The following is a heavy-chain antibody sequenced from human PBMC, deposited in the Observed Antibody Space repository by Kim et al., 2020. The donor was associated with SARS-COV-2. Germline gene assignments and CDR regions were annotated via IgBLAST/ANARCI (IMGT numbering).Heavy chain of an antibody. J-gene: IGHJ6*02. V-gene: IGHV4-39*01. CDR1: GGSISSSSYY. Sequence: SETLSLTCTVSGGSISSSSYYWGWIRQPPGKGLEWIGSIYYSGSTYYNPSLKSRVTISVDTSKNQFSLKLSSVTAADTAVYYCARPPLDEWVIPYGMDVWGQGTTVTVSS. CDR2: IYYSGST. CDR3: ARPPLDEWVIPYGMDV. D-gene: IGHD1-26*01.